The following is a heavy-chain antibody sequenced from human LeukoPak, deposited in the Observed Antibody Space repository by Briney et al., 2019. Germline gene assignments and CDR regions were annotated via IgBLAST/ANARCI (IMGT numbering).Heavy chain of an antibody. V-gene: IGHV3-11*04. J-gene: IGHJ4*02. CDR2: ISGRGDSI. CDR3: ASGSYWPYFDY. Sequence: PGGSLRLSCAASGFMFSDHYINWMRQAPGKGLEWISYISGRGDSIYYAESVKGRFSISRDNAKKSLYLQMNSLRAEDTAVYYCASGSYWPYFDYWGQGTLVTVSS. CDR1: GFMFSDHY. D-gene: IGHD1-26*01.